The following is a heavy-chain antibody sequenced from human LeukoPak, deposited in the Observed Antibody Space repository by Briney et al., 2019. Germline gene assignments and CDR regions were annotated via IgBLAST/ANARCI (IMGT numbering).Heavy chain of an antibody. V-gene: IGHV5-51*01. CDR3: ARGDSGSHYKGFIAFDI. Sequence: GESLKISCKGSGYGFSSYWIGWVRQMPGKGLEWMGIIYPGDSDTRYSPSFQGQVTISADKSISTAYLQWSSLKASDTAMYYCARGDSGSHYKGFIAFDIWGQGTMVTVSS. CDR1: GYGFSSYW. CDR2: IYPGDSDT. J-gene: IGHJ3*02. D-gene: IGHD3-10*01.